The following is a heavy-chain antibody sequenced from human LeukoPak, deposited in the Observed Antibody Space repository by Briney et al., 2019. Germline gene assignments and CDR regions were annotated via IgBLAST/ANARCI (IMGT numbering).Heavy chain of an antibody. J-gene: IGHJ6*02. CDR3: AKDRNIYYYFGMDV. Sequence: GGSLRLSCAASRFTFSSYGMHWVRQAPGKGLEWVAVMSYDGSNKYYADYVKGRFTISRDNSKNTLYLQMNSLRAEDTAVYYCAKDRNIYYYFGMDVWGQGTTVTVS. CDR1: RFTFSSYG. V-gene: IGHV3-30*18. D-gene: IGHD2/OR15-2a*01. CDR2: MSYDGSNK.